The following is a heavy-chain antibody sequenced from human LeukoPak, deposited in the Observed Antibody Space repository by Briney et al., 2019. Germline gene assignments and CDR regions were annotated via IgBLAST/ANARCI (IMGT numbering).Heavy chain of an antibody. V-gene: IGHV4-4*07. CDR3: AGDRGQQLVDY. Sequence: SSETLSLTCTVSGGSISSYYWSWIRQPTGKGLEWIGRIYTSGSTNYNPSLKSRVTMSVDTSKNQFSLQLNSVTPEDTAVYYCAGDRGQQLVDYWXQGTLVTVSS. CDR1: GGSISSYY. J-gene: IGHJ4*02. CDR2: IYTSGST. D-gene: IGHD6-13*01.